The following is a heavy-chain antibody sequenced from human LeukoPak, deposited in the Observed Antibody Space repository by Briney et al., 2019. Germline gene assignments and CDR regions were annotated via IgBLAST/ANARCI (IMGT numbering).Heavy chain of an antibody. D-gene: IGHD2-2*01. CDR3: ARDRGCTTSSCYRTGLRWFDP. CDR2: INPKDGST. J-gene: IGHJ5*02. V-gene: IGHV1-46*01. CDR1: GDSFTTYY. Sequence: GASVKVSCKTSGDSFTTYYFHWVRQAPGQGLEWVATINPKDGSTDFAENFRGRVTLTRDTSTTTLYMDLHSLESADTAVYYCARDRGCTTSSCYRTGLRWFDPWGQGTLVTVSS.